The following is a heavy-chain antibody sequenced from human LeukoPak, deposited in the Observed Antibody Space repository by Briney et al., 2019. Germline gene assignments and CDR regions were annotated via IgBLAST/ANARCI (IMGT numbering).Heavy chain of an antibody. V-gene: IGHV3-23*01. J-gene: IGHJ3*02. CDR1: GFTFSSYA. Sequence: GGSLRLSCAASGFTFSSYAMAWIRQAPGKGLEWVSTVTNSGSSTYYADSVKGRFTISRDNSKNTLFLQMNSLRAEDTAVYYCAKGDYGGNSKTFDIWGQGTMVTVSS. D-gene: IGHD4-23*01. CDR3: AKGDYGGNSKTFDI. CDR2: VTNSGSST.